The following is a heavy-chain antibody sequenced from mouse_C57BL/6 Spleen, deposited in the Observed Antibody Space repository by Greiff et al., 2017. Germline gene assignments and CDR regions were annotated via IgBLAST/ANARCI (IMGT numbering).Heavy chain of an antibody. CDR3: TTIAGSSLYYAMDY. V-gene: IGHV14-4*01. J-gene: IGHJ4*01. CDR1: GFNIKDDY. D-gene: IGHD1-1*01. CDR2: IDPENGDT. Sequence: EVKLMESGAELVRPGASVKLSCTASGFNIKDDYMHWVKQRPEQGLEWIGWIDPENGDTEYASKFQGKATITADTSSNTAYLQLSSLTSEDTAVYYCTTIAGSSLYYAMDYWGQGTSVTVSS.